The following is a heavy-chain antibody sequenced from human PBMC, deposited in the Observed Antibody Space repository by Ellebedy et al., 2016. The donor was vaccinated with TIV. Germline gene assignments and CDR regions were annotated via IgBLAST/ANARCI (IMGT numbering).Heavy chain of an antibody. V-gene: IGHV4-34*01. Sequence: MPSETLSLTCTLYGGSFSHFSLTWLRQSPGKGLEWIAEIHHSGTTDYNPSLKDRVSISEDTADSQFSLNLTSVTAADTALYYCARGRASCRGDNCRHPISTVFDIWGQGTLVTVSS. CDR3: ARGRASCRGDNCRHPISTVFDI. CDR1: GGSFSHFS. J-gene: IGHJ3*02. CDR2: IHHSGTT. D-gene: IGHD2-21*01.